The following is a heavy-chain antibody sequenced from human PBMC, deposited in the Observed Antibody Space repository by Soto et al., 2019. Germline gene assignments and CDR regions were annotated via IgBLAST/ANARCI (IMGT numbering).Heavy chain of an antibody. V-gene: IGHV1-18*01. D-gene: IGHD6-19*01. Sequence: QVQLVQSGAEVKKPGASMKVSCKTSGYSFTTYGITWVRQAPGQGLEWMGWISPNNGNTNYALKFQDRVTMTTDIAMSTAYMELGSLQSDDTALYYCARNSYSSGFDFWGQGTLVTVSS. CDR1: GYSFTTYG. J-gene: IGHJ4*02. CDR3: ARNSYSSGFDF. CDR2: ISPNNGNT.